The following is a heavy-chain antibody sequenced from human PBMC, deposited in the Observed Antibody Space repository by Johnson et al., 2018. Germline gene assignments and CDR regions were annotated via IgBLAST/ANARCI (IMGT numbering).Heavy chain of an antibody. CDR2: ISYDGSNK. J-gene: IGHJ3*02. Sequence: QVQLVQSGGGVVQPGRSLRLSCVASGIPFRSYGMHWVRQAPGKGLEWVAVISYDGSNKFYADSVKGRFTIFRDNSKNTVYLQMNSLKTEDTARYYCAKKVYSTGPLLAFDMWGQGTKVTVSS. CDR1: GIPFRSYG. CDR3: AKKVYSTGPLLAFDM. D-gene: IGHD2-8*02. V-gene: IGHV3-30*18.